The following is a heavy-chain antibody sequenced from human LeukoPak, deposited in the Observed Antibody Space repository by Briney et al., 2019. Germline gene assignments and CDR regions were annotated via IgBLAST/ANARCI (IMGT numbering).Heavy chain of an antibody. CDR2: IYPDDSDT. Sequence: GESLKISCKDSGYSFATYWIAWVRQMPGKGLEGMGFIYPDDSDTRYSPSFQGQVTMSAAKSISTAYLQWSSLKASDTAMYYCARRPSYDFWSGYYGVDGLDIWGQGTMVTVSS. CDR1: GYSFATYW. D-gene: IGHD3-3*01. V-gene: IGHV5-51*01. CDR3: ARRPSYDFWSGYYGVDGLDI. J-gene: IGHJ3*02.